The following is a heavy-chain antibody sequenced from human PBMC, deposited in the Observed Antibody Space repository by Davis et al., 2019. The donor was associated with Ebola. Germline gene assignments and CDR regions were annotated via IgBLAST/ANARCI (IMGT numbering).Heavy chain of an antibody. D-gene: IGHD1-26*01. Sequence: PSETLSLTCTVSGGSISSYYWSWIRQPPGKGLEWIGYIYYSGSTNYNPSLKSRVTISVDTSKNQFSLKLSSVTAADTAVYYCARQVVWELLPYNWFDPWGQGTLVTVSS. CDR3: ARQVVWELLPYNWFDP. CDR1: GGSISSYY. J-gene: IGHJ5*02. V-gene: IGHV4-59*01. CDR2: IYYSGST.